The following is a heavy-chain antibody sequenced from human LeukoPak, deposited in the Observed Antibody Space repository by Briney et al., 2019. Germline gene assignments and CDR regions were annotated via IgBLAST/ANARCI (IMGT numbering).Heavy chain of an antibody. V-gene: IGHV3-23*01. CDR2: ISGSGGST. J-gene: IGHJ4*02. CDR1: GFTFSSYA. D-gene: IGHD2-8*01. Sequence: GGSLRLSCAAPGFTFSSYAMSWVRQAPGKGLEWVSVISGSGGSTYYADSVKGRFTISRDNSKNTLYLQMNSLRAEDTAVYYCAKDANEYRENDSWGQGTLVTVSS. CDR3: AKDANEYRENDS.